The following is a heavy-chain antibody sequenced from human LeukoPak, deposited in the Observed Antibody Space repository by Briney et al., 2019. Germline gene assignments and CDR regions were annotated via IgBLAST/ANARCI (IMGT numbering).Heavy chain of an antibody. Sequence: SETLSLTCNVSGGSINGYYWTWLRQPPQKGLEWIGYMFYNGNTNYNPSLKSRATISVDTSQNQISLRLASVTAADTGTYHCARLTREDGVDVWGQGTTVTVSS. J-gene: IGHJ6*02. CDR3: ARLTREDGVDV. CDR1: GGSINGYY. V-gene: IGHV4-59*08. CDR2: MFYNGNT.